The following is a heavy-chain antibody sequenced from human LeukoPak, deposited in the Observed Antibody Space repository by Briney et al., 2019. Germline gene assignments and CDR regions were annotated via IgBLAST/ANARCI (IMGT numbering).Heavy chain of an antibody. V-gene: IGHV3-23*01. D-gene: IGHD4-17*01. CDR3: ARVRYGELDV. Sequence: QPGGSLRLSCAASGFTFSSYAMSWVRPAPGKGLEWVSSMSGSGGSTYYADSVKGRFTISRDDSKNTLYLQMNSLRAEDTAVYYCARVRYGELDVWGQGTTVTVSS. J-gene: IGHJ6*02. CDR1: GFTFSSYA. CDR2: MSGSGGST.